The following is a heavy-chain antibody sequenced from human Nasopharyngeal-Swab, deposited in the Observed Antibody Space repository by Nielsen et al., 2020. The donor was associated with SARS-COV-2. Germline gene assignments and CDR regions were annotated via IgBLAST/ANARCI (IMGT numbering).Heavy chain of an antibody. V-gene: IGHV3-53*01. Sequence: GESLKISCAVSGLPFLSPSLLFVRQAPGKGLEWVSVTEIGGTTHYADSVKGRFSISRDSSTNTLYLQMNNVRAEDTAVYYCARDLGGGYCTTTNCPGSWGQGTLVTVSS. CDR2: TEIGGTT. CDR1: GLPFLSPS. CDR3: ARDLGGGYCTTTNCPGS. D-gene: IGHD2-2*01. J-gene: IGHJ1*01.